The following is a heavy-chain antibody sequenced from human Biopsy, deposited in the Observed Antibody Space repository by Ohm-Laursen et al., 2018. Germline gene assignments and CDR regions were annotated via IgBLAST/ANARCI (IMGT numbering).Heavy chain of an antibody. J-gene: IGHJ4*02. CDR3: ARRGSGGRSFDY. V-gene: IGHV4-59*08. D-gene: IGHD2-15*01. CDR1: GDSITSSY. Sequence: SETLSLTCTVSGDSITSSYWSWIRQAPGKGLEWIGFISNSGNTNYNPSLKSRVTISADTSKNQFPLKLGSVTVADTAVYYRARRGSGGRSFDYWGQGSRVTVSS. CDR2: ISNSGNT.